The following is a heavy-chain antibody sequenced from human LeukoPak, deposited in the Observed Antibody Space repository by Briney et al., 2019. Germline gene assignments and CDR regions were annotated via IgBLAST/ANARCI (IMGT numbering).Heavy chain of an antibody. D-gene: IGHD1-26*01. CDR3: ARIVGADEGADY. V-gene: IGHV3-7*01. CDR1: GFTFSSYW. J-gene: IGHJ4*02. Sequence: GGSLRLSCAASGFTFSSYWMTWVRQAPGKGLEWVANMKHDGNKKNYADSVKGRFTISRDNAKNSLYLQMNSLRAEDTALYYCARIVGADEGADYWGQGTLVTVSS. CDR2: MKHDGNKK.